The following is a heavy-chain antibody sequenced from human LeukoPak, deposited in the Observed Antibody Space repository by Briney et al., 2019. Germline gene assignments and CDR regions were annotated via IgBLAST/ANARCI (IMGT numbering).Heavy chain of an antibody. J-gene: IGHJ6*03. D-gene: IGHD3-10*01. CDR3: ARALSPPNVVRGADHYYYYYMDV. V-gene: IGHV1-46*01. Sequence: GASVKVSCKASGYTFTSYYMHWVRQAPGQGLEWMGIINPSGGSTSYAQKFQGRVTMTRDTSTSTVYMELSSLRSEDTAVYYCARALSPPNVVRGADHYYYYYMDVWGKGTTVTVSS. CDR1: GYTFTSYY. CDR2: INPSGGST.